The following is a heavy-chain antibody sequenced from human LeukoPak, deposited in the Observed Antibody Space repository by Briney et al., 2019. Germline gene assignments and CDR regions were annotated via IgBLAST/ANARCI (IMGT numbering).Heavy chain of an antibody. D-gene: IGHD1-1*01. J-gene: IGHJ5*02. CDR1: GYSFTSYW. V-gene: IGHV5-51*01. CDR3: ARHKAPTGGWFDP. CDR2: IYPGDSDT. Sequence: PGGSLRLSCKGSGYSFTSYWIGWVRQMPGKGLEWMGIIYPGDSDTRYSPSFQGQVTISANKSISTAYLQWSRLKASDTAMHYCARHKAPTGGWFDPWGQGTLVTVSS.